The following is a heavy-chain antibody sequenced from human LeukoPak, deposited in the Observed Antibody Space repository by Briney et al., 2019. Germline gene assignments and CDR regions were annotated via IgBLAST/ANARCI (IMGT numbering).Heavy chain of an antibody. CDR2: LSGSGRGGST. CDR1: GFTFSSYA. J-gene: IGHJ4*02. CDR3: AKHDSSGYLEYQMGRIDY. D-gene: IGHD3-22*01. Sequence: GGSLRLSCAASGFTFSSYAMNWVRQAPGKGLEWVSGLSGSGRGGSTYYAASVKGRFTISRENSKNTLYLQMNSLRAEDTAVYYCAKHDSSGYLEYQMGRIDYWGQGTLVTVSS. V-gene: IGHV3-23*01.